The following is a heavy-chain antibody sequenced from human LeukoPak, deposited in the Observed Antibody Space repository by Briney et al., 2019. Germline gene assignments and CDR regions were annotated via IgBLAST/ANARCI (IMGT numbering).Heavy chain of an antibody. D-gene: IGHD3-22*01. CDR2: IDTDGSFT. J-gene: IGHJ4*02. CDR1: GFTFSSYW. CDR3: AILTNYYDSGRYYSLPNFFDY. Sequence: PGGSLRLSCAASGFTFSSYWMHWVRQAPGKGLVWVSRIDTDGSFTSYADSVRGRFTISRDNAKNTLYLQMNSLRAEDTAVYYCAILTNYYDSGRYYSLPNFFDYWGQRTLVTVSS. V-gene: IGHV3-74*01.